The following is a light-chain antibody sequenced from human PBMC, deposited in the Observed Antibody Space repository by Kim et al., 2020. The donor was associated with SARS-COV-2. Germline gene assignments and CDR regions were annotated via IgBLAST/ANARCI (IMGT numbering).Light chain of an antibody. V-gene: IGKV1-12*01. CDR2: AAS. J-gene: IGKJ5*01. CDR1: QDIRSW. CDR3: QQANRFPIT. Sequence: AFIGDRVTITCRASQDIRSWLAWYQQKPGEAPKLLIYAASTLQSGVPSRFSGGGSGTEFTLTISSLQPEDFATYYCQQANRFPITLGQGTRLEIK.